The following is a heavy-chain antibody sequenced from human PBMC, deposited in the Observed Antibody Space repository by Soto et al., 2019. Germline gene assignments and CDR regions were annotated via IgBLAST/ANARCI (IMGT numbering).Heavy chain of an antibody. V-gene: IGHV3-64*01. D-gene: IGHD3-3*01. CDR3: ASGHYYDFWSGYYYYYGMDV. Sequence: GSLRLSCAASGFTFSSYAMHWVRQAPGKGLEYVSAISSNGGSTYYANSVRGRFTISRDNSKNTLYLQMGSLRAEDTAVYYCASGHYYDFWSGYYYYYGMDVWGQGTTVTVSS. CDR1: GFTFSSYA. CDR2: ISSNGGST. J-gene: IGHJ6*02.